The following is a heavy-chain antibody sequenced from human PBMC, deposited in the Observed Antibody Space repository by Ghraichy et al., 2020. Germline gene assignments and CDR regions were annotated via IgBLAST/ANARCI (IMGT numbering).Heavy chain of an antibody. CDR3: AKEPLCRDGYYSGCGFDF. V-gene: IGHV3-23*01. J-gene: IGHJ4*02. CDR1: GFTFSNYA. CDR2: ISGSGGST. D-gene: IGHD3-22*01. Sequence: GGSLRLSCAASGFTFSNYAMSWVRQAPGKGLEWVSSISGSGGSTYYADSVRGRFTISRDNSKNTLYLQMNSLRTEDTAIYYCAKEPLCRDGYYSGCGFDFWGQGTLVTVSS.